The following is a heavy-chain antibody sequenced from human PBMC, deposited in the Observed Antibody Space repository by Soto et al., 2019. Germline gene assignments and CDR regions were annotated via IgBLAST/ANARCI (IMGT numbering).Heavy chain of an antibody. J-gene: IGHJ4*02. V-gene: IGHV4-34*01. CDR1: SGSFSGYY. CDR2: ISQSGNT. Sequence: PSETLSLTCSIYSGSFSGYYWSWIRQPPGKGLEWIGEISQSGNTNYSPSLKSRVSISIDTSMKQFSLNLASVSAADTAVYYCARASKVSGSSQTRPDFWGKGTLVTV. D-gene: IGHD6-6*01. CDR3: ARASKVSGSSQTRPDF.